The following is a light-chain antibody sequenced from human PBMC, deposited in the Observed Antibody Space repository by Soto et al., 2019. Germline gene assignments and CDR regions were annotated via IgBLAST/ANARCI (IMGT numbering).Light chain of an antibody. V-gene: IGKV1-5*01. CDR3: QQYNSYLLT. Sequence: DIQITQSPSTLSASVGDRVTITCRSSQSVVRWLAWYQQKPGKAPKLLISDSSSLQTGVPSRFSGSGSGTEFILTISSLQPDDFATYYCQQYNSYLLTFGGGTKVDIK. CDR1: QSVVRW. J-gene: IGKJ4*01. CDR2: DSS.